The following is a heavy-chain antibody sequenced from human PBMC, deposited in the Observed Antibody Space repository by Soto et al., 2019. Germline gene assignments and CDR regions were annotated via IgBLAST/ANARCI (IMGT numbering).Heavy chain of an antibody. J-gene: IGHJ4*02. Sequence: GGSLRLSCAASGFTFSSYAMSWVRQAPGKGLEWVSAISGSGGSTYYADSVKGRFTISRDNSKNTLYLQMNSLRAEDTAVYYCANRGYSSGWYGYWGQGTLVTVSS. CDR2: ISGSGGST. V-gene: IGHV3-23*01. D-gene: IGHD6-19*01. CDR3: ANRGYSSGWYGY. CDR1: GFTFSSYA.